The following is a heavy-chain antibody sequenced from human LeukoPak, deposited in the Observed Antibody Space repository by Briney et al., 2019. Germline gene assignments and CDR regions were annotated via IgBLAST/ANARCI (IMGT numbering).Heavy chain of an antibody. CDR1: GFTSTNYA. J-gene: IGHJ4*02. V-gene: IGHV3-23*01. D-gene: IGHD5-12*01. CDR2: LIGSSGST. Sequence: GGSLRLSCAASGFTSTNYAMNWVRQAPGKGLEWVSVLIGSSGSTDYADSVKGRFTISRDTSKNTLFLQMNSLRAEDTAIYYCAKGTYDYIEIGYFDSWGQGTLVTVSS. CDR3: AKGTYDYIEIGYFDS.